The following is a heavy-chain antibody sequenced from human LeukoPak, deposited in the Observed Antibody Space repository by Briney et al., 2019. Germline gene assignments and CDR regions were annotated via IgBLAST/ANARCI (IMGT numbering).Heavy chain of an antibody. V-gene: IGHV4-34*01. CDR3: ARETSGSH. CDR1: GGSFSGHY. Sequence: SETLSLTCAVYGGSFSGHYWSWIRQPPGKGLEWIGEINHSGSTNYNPFLKSRVTISVDTSKNQFSLKLSSVTAADTAVYYCARETSGSHWGQGTLVTVSS. J-gene: IGHJ4*02. D-gene: IGHD1-26*01. CDR2: INHSGST.